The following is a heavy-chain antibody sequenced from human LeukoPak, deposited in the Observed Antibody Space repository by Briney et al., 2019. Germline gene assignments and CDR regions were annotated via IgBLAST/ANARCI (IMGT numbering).Heavy chain of an antibody. CDR2: IYTDGSRT. CDR3: VRSMDPPFEY. D-gene: IGHD2/OR15-2a*01. V-gene: IGHV3-74*01. J-gene: IGHJ4*02. Sequence: TGGSLRLSCGASGFIFSDYWVHWVRQAPGKGLVWVARIYTDGSRTTYADSVKGRFTISRDNAKNTLYLQMNSLRAEDTAVYYCVRSMDPPFEYWVQGTLVTVSS. CDR1: GFIFSDYW.